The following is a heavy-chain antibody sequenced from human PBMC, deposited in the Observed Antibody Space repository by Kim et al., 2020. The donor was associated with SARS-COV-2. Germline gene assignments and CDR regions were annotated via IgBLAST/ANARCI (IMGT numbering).Heavy chain of an antibody. Sequence: ADSVKGLFTISRDHSKNTLFLQMTSLRPEDTALYYCARDAVVGDGYNWFDSWGQGTLVTVSS. J-gene: IGHJ5*01. D-gene: IGHD2-15*01. CDR3: ARDAVVGDGYNWFDS. V-gene: IGHV3-23*01.